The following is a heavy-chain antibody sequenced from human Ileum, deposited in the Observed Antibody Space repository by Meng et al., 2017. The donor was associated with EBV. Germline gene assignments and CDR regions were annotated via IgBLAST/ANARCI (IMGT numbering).Heavy chain of an antibody. CDR2: IKSKIHGGTT. CDR3: VTEPHFAH. CDR1: GFSFSIAW. V-gene: IGHV3-15*01. Sequence: GEVVGCGGGLVKPGGSLRLSCAVSGFSFSIAWMSWVRQAPGKGLEWVGRIKSKIHGGTTDTAAPVKGRFTTSRDDSENTLYLEMNSLKTEDTAVYYCVTEPHFAHWGQGTLVTVSS. J-gene: IGHJ4*02.